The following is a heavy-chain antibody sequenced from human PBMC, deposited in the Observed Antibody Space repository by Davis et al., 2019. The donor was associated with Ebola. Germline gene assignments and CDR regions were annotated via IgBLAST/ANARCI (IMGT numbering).Heavy chain of an antibody. CDR2: ISSSSSTI. V-gene: IGHV3-48*02. CDR1: GFTFSSYS. D-gene: IGHD3-3*01. Sequence: GESLKISCAASGFTFSSYSMNWVRQAPGKGLEWVSYISSSSSTIYYADSVKGRFTISRDNAKNSLYLQMNSLRDEDTAVYYCARDLVVRFLELLLPHRGYYYYYMDVWGKGTTVTVSS. CDR3: ARDLVVRFLELLLPHRGYYYYYMDV. J-gene: IGHJ6*03.